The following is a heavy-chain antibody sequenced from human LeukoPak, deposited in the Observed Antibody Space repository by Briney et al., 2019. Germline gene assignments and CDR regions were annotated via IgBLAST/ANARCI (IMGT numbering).Heavy chain of an antibody. Sequence: PSETLSLTCTVSGYSISTGYYWAWIRQPPGKGLEWIGSFFQLGGTYYNPSLKNRVTISVDTSKNQFSLKLSSVTAADTAVYYCAGGYSGTLLGFDPWGQGTLVTVSS. CDR1: GYSISTGYY. CDR3: AGGYSGTLLGFDP. V-gene: IGHV4-38-2*02. J-gene: IGHJ5*02. CDR2: FFQLGGT. D-gene: IGHD1-26*01.